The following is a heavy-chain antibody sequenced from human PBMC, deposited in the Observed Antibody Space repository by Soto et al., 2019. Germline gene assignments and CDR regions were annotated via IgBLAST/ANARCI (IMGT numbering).Heavy chain of an antibody. CDR3: ARVPVVTAIFFDY. CDR1: GGSISSGDYY. Sequence: QVQLQESGPGLVKPSQTLSLTCTVSGGSISSGDYYWSWIRQPPGKALEWIGYIYYSGSTYYNPSLKSRVTISVDTSKNQFSLKLSSVTAADTAVYYCARVPVVTAIFFDYWGQGTLVTVSS. J-gene: IGHJ4*02. CDR2: IYYSGST. D-gene: IGHD2-21*02. V-gene: IGHV4-30-4*01.